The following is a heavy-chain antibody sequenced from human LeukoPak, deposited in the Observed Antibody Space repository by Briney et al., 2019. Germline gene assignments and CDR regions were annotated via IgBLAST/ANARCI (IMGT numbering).Heavy chain of an antibody. CDR2: INHSGST. CDR1: GGSFSGYY. Sequence: SETLSLTCAVYGGSFSGYYWSWIRQPPGKGLEWIGEINHSGSTNYNPSLKSRVTISVDTSKNQFSLKLSSVTAADTAVYYCARDNYYYYYYGMDVWGQGTTVTVSS. D-gene: IGHD1-20*01. V-gene: IGHV4-34*01. J-gene: IGHJ6*02. CDR3: ARDNYYYYYYGMDV.